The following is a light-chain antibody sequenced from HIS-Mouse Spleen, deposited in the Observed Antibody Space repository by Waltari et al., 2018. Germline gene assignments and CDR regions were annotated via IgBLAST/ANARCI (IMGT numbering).Light chain of an antibody. V-gene: IGLV1-44*01. Sequence: QSVLTQPPSASGTPVPRVTIPCSGSSSHIGSNTVPWYQQLPGTAPKLLIHSNNQRPSGVPDRFSGSKSGTSASLAISGLQSEDEADYYCAAWDDSLNGNYVFGTGTKVTVL. CDR3: AAWDDSLNGNYV. J-gene: IGLJ1*01. CDR1: SSHIGSNT. CDR2: SNN.